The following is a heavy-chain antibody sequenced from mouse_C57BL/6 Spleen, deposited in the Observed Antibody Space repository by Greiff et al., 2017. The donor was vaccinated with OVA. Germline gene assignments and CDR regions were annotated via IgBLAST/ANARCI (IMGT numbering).Heavy chain of an antibody. V-gene: IGHV1-55*01. J-gene: IGHJ4*01. Sequence: QVQLKESGAELVKPGASVKMSCKASGYTFTSYWITWVKQRPGQGLEWIGDIYPGSGSTNYNEKFKSKATLTVDTSSSTAYMQLSSLTSEDSAVYYCARRGPYYYAMDYWGQGTSVTVSS. CDR2: IYPGSGST. CDR3: ARRGPYYYAMDY. CDR1: GYTFTSYW.